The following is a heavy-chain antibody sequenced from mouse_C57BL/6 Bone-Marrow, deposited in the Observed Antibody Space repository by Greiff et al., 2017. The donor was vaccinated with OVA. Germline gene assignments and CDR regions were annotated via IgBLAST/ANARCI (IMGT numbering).Heavy chain of an antibody. V-gene: IGHV1-81*01. CDR1: GYTFTSYG. CDR3: ARHQSYYAMDY. CDR2: IYPRSGNT. J-gene: IGHJ4*01. Sequence: QVQLQQSGAELARPGASVKLSCKASGYTFTSYGISWVKQRTGQGLEWIGEIYPRSGNTYYNEKFKGKATLTADKSSSTAYMELRSLTSEDAAVYFCARHQSYYAMDYWGQGTSVTVSS.